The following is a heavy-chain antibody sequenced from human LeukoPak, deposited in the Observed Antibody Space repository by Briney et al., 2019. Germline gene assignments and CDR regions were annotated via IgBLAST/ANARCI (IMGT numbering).Heavy chain of an antibody. Sequence: GGSLRLSCAASGFTFSNYGMHWVRQAPGKGLEWVAVISYDGSNKYYADSVKGRFTISRDNSKNTLYLQMNSLRAEDTTVYHCAKDQGTPRTSGIYYSYGMDVWGKGTTVTVSS. J-gene: IGHJ6*04. V-gene: IGHV3-30*18. CDR1: GFTFSNYG. CDR2: ISYDGSNK. CDR3: AKDQGTPRTSGIYYSYGMDV. D-gene: IGHD2-2*01.